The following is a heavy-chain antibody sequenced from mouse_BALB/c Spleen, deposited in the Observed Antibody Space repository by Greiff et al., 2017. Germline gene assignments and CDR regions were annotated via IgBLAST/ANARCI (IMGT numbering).Heavy chain of an antibody. V-gene: IGHV1-77*01. J-gene: IGHJ4*01. CDR2: IYPGSGNT. CDR1: GYTFTDYY. Sequence: QVQLQQSGAELARPGASVKLSCTASGYTFTDYYINWVKQRTGQGLEWIGEIYPGSGNTYYNEKFKGKVTLTADKSSSTAYMQLSSLTSEDAAVYFCAKALITAGGYAMDYWGQGTSVTVSS. CDR3: AKALITAGGYAMDY. D-gene: IGHD1-1*01.